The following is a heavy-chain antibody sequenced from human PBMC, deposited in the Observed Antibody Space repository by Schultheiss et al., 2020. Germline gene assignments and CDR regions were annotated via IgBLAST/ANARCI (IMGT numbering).Heavy chain of an antibody. J-gene: IGHJ6*02. CDR1: GFTFSGYA. CDR2: ISYDGSNK. D-gene: IGHD3/OR15-3a*01. V-gene: IGHV3-30*04. CDR3: ARDVSGTEGMDV. Sequence: GESLKISCAATGFTFSGYAMHWVRQAPGQGLEWVALISYDGSNKYYADSVKGRFTIARDNSKNTLYLHMNSLRAEDTAVYYCARDVSGTEGMDVWGQGTTVTVSS.